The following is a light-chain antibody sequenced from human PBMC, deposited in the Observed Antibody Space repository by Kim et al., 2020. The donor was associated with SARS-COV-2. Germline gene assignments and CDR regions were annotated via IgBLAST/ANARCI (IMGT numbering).Light chain of an antibody. CDR2: GKN. V-gene: IGLV3-19*01. J-gene: IGLJ2*01. CDR1: SLRSYY. Sequence: AVGQTVRITCQGDSLRSYYASWYQQKPGQAPVLVIYGKNNRPSGIPDRFSGSSSGNTASLTITGAQAEDEADYYCNSRDSSANHLVFGGGTQLTVL. CDR3: NSRDSSANHLV.